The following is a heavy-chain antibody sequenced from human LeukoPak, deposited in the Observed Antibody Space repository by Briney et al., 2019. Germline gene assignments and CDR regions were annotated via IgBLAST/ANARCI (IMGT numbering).Heavy chain of an antibody. Sequence: SETLSLTCTVSGGSISSGYYWGWIRQPPGKGLEWIGSIHHGGSTYYNPSLKSRVTLSVDTSKNQFSLNLSSVTAADTAVYYCATLLLWFGELTSWDYWGQGTLVTVSS. V-gene: IGHV4-38-2*02. CDR2: IHHGGST. J-gene: IGHJ4*02. D-gene: IGHD3-10*01. CDR3: ATLLLWFGELTSWDY. CDR1: GGSISSGYY.